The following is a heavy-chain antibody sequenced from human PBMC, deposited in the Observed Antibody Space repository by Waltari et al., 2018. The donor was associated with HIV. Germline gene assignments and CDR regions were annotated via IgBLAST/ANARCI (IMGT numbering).Heavy chain of an antibody. CDR3: ARGHGVVVPAATGVHYYYGMDV. Sequence: QVQLQQWGAGLLKPSETLSLTCAVYGGSFSGYYWSWIRQPPGKGLEWIGEINHSGSTNYNPSRNSRVTIAVDTSKIQFSLELSSVTAADTAVYYCARGHGVVVPAATGVHYYYGMDVWGQGTTVTVSS. V-gene: IGHV4-34*01. D-gene: IGHD2-2*01. CDR2: INHSGST. J-gene: IGHJ6*02. CDR1: GGSFSGYY.